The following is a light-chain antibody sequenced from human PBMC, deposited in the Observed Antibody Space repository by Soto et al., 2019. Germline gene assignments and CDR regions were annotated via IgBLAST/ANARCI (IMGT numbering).Light chain of an antibody. Sequence: DIQLTQSPSFLSATVGDRVTITCRASQGISSYLAWYQQKPGKAPKLLIYAASTLQSGVPSRFSGSGSGTEFTLTISSLQPEDFATYYCQQLNSYLFTFGGGTKVEIK. V-gene: IGKV1-9*01. CDR2: AAS. J-gene: IGKJ4*01. CDR1: QGISSY. CDR3: QQLNSYLFT.